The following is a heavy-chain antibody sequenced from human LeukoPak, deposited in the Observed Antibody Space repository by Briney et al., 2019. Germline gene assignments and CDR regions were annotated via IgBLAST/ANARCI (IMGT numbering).Heavy chain of an antibody. V-gene: IGHV3-30-3*01. CDR1: GFTFSDYA. CDR3: ARGGDYGSSGSFRWRHFDY. J-gene: IGHJ4*02. CDR2: TSYDGSTK. Sequence: QPGRSLRLSCAASGFTFSDYAFHWVRQAPGKRLEWVALTSYDGSTKYYADSVKGRFTISRDNSKNTVYLQMNSLRSEGTAVYYCARGGDYGSSGSFRWRHFDYWGQGTLVTVSS. D-gene: IGHD3-10*01.